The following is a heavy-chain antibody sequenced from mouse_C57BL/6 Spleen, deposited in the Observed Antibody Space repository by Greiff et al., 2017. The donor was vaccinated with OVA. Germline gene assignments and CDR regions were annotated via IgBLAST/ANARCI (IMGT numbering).Heavy chain of an antibody. J-gene: IGHJ3*01. CDR1: GFTFSDYG. CDR3: ARKDSFAY. V-gene: IGHV5-17*01. CDR2: ISSGSSTI. Sequence: EVKLVESGGGLVKPGGSLKLSCAASGFTFSDYGMHWVRQAPEKGLEWVAYISSGSSTIYYADTGKGRFTISRDNAKNTLFLQMTSLRSEETAMYYCARKDSFAYWGQGTLVTVSA.